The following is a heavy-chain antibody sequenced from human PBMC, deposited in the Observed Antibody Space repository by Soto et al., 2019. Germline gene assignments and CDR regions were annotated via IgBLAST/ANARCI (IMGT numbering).Heavy chain of an antibody. V-gene: IGHV3-23*01. CDR2: ISGSGGST. CDR3: ARYPLGAPPFDY. Sequence: GGSLRLSCAASGFAFSSYAMSWVRQAPGKGLEWVSAISGSGGSTYYADSVKGRFTISRDNSKNTLYLQMNSLRAEDTAVYYCARYPLGAPPFDYWGQGTLVTVSS. D-gene: IGHD2-15*01. CDR1: GFAFSSYA. J-gene: IGHJ4*02.